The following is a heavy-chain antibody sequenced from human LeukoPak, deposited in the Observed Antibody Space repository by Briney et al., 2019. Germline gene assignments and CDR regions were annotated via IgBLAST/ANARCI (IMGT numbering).Heavy chain of an antibody. CDR2: ISHTEGT. CDR1: GVSIKDYY. V-gene: IGHV4-34*01. J-gene: IGHJ1*01. CDR3: ARIRCGHSGSVCYNH. D-gene: IGHD3-9*01. Sequence: PSETLSLTCGVFGVSIKDYYWSCIRHSPGKGLEGIGEISHTEGTRYNPSLESRVTMSVGTSENQLSRKLIFVTAADTAVYYCARIRCGHSGSVCYNHWGLGTLVTVSS.